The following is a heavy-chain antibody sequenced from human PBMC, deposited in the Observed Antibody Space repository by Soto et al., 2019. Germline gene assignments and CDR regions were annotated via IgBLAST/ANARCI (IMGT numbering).Heavy chain of an antibody. CDR2: IFSNDEK. Sequence: SGPTLVNPTETLTLTCTVSGFSLRNTRMGVSWIRQPPGKALEWLAHIFSNDEKSYTTSLKNRLTISQDTSKSQVVLTMTDLDPVDTATYYCARTLKFLPFDFWGQGTLVTVSS. V-gene: IGHV2-26*01. J-gene: IGHJ4*02. CDR1: GFSLRNTRMG. D-gene: IGHD2-21*01. CDR3: ARTLKFLPFDF.